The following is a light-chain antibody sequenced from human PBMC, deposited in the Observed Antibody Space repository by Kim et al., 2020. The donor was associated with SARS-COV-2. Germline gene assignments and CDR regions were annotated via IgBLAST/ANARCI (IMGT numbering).Light chain of an antibody. CDR1: QSIGSS. Sequence: EIVLTQSPDFQSVTPKEKVTITCRASQSIGSSLNWYQQKPGLSPKLLIRSPSQSFSGVPSRFSGSGSGTEFTLTINSLEAEDAATYYCHQSSSLPYTFGQGTKLEI. V-gene: IGKV6-21*01. J-gene: IGKJ2*01. CDR2: SPS. CDR3: HQSSSLPYT.